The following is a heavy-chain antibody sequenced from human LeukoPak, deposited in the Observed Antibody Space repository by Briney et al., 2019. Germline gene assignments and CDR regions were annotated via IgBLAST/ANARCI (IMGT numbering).Heavy chain of an antibody. CDR1: GFTFDDYA. CDR3: AKDRGDVLLWFGEENCFDP. J-gene: IGHJ5*02. V-gene: IGHV3-43*02. Sequence: GGSLRLSCAASGFTFDDYAMHWVRQAPGKGLEWVSLISGDGGSTYYADSVKGRFTISRDNSKNSLYLQMNSLRTEDTALYYCAKDRGDVLLWFGEENCFDPWGQGTLVTVSS. CDR2: ISGDGGST. D-gene: IGHD3-10*01.